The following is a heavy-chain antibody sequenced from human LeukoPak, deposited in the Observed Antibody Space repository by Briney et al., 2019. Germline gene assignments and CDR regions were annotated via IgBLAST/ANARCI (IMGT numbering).Heavy chain of an antibody. CDR1: GFTFSSYA. CDR3: AKAVGQWLVEFDY. CDR2: ISGSGGST. D-gene: IGHD6-19*01. V-gene: IGHV3-23*01. J-gene: IGHJ4*02. Sequence: GVSLRLSCAASGFTFSSYAMSWVRQAPGKGLEWVSAISGSGGSTYYADSVKGRFTISRDNSKNTLYLQVNSLRAEDTAVYYCAKAVGQWLVEFDYWGQGTLVTVSS.